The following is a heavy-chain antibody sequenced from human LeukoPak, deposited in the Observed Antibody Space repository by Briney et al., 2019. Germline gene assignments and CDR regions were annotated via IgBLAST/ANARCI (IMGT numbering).Heavy chain of an antibody. D-gene: IGHD1-26*01. CDR1: GGSISSGGYY. CDR3: ARVGSGSQGYYYYYMDV. V-gene: IGHV4-31*03. Sequence: PSQTLSLTCTVSGGSISSGGYYWSWIRQHPGKGLEWTGYIYYSGSTYYNPSLKSRVTISVDTSKNQFSLKLSSVTAADTAVYYCARVGSGSQGYYYYYMDVWGKGTTVTVSS. CDR2: IYYSGST. J-gene: IGHJ6*03.